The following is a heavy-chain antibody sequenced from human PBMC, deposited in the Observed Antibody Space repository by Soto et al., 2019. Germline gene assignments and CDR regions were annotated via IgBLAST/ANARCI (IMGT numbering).Heavy chain of an antibody. CDR3: AKAPYGVTFPFDY. J-gene: IGHJ4*02. CDR2: ISGSGAGT. CDR1: GFTFSSYA. Sequence: PGGSLRLSCAASGFTFSSYAMSWVLQAPGKGLEWVSAISGSGAGTYYADSVKGRFTISRDNSKNTLYLQMNSLRAEDTAVYYCAKAPYGVTFPFDYWGQGTLVTVSS. V-gene: IGHV3-23*01. D-gene: IGHD4-4*01.